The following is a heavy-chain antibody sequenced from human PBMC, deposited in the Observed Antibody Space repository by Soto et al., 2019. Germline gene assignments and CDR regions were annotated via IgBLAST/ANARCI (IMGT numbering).Heavy chain of an antibody. Sequence: QVQLVQSGAEVKKPGSSVKVSCKASGGTFSSYTISWMRQAPGQGLEWMGRIIPILGIANYAQKFQGRVTITADKSTSTAYRELSSLRSDDTAVDYCAREIAVASDFDYWGEGPLVTVSS. CDR3: AREIAVASDFDY. V-gene: IGHV1-69*08. CDR1: GGTFSSYT. J-gene: IGHJ4*02. CDR2: IIPILGIA. D-gene: IGHD6-19*01.